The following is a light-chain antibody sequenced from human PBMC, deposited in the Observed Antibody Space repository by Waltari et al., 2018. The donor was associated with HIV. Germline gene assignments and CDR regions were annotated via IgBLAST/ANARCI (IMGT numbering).Light chain of an antibody. CDR1: VLPRRY. J-gene: IGLJ3*02. CDR2: KQH. CDR3: QSTDSGGLHGM. V-gene: IGLV3-25*03. Sequence: SYELTQPPSVSVYPGQTAVITCSGDVLPRRYSYWYQQQPGRAPAMLIKKQHQRTSGIPERFSGSISVTTVTLTITGVQAGDEADYYCQSTDSGGLHGMFGGGTKLTVL.